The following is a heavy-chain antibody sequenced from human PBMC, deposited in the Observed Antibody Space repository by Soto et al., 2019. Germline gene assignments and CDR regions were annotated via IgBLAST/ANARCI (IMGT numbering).Heavy chain of an antibody. J-gene: IGHJ5*02. CDR3: GRDGVGATTLGWFDP. CDR1: GYTFIGYY. V-gene: IGHV1-2*06. D-gene: IGHD1-26*01. Sequence: QVQLVQSGAEVKKPGASVKVSCKASGYTFIGYYIHWVRQAPGQGLEWMGRINPRSGDTTYAQKFQGRLTMTRDTSISTAYMELSSLRSDDTAVYYGGRDGVGATTLGWFDPWGQGSLVTVSS. CDR2: INPRSGDT.